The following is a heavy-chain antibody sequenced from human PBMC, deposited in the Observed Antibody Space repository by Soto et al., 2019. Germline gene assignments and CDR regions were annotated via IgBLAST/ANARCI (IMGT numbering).Heavy chain of an antibody. V-gene: IGHV3-15*01. J-gene: IGHJ5*02. Sequence: EVQLVESGGGLVKPAGSLRLSCAASGFTFSNAWMSWVRQAPGKGLELVGRITSKTDGGTTDYAAPMKGRVTISRDDSKNTLYLQMNSLKSEATAVYYCTTDPGSRQYRYAPWFDPWGQGTLVTVSS. D-gene: IGHD5-18*01. CDR2: ITSKTDGGTT. CDR1: GFTFSNAW. CDR3: TTDPGSRQYRYAPWFDP.